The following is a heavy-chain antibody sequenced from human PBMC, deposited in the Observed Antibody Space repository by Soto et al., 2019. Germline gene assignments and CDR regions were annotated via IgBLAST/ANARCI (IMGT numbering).Heavy chain of an antibody. CDR3: ARGLYSSSAPFYFYFYMDV. J-gene: IGHJ6*03. Sequence: QVQLVQSGAEVKKPGASVKVSCKASGYTFTSYGISWVRQAPGQGLEWMGWINAYNGNTNYAQKLQGRVTMTTDTSTSTAYMELRSLRSDDTAVYYCARGLYSSSAPFYFYFYMDVWGKGTTVTVSS. CDR2: INAYNGNT. V-gene: IGHV1-18*01. CDR1: GYTFTSYG. D-gene: IGHD6-6*01.